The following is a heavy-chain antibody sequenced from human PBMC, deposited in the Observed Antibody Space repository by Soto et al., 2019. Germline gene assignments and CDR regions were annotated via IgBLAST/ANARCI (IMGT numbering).Heavy chain of an antibody. D-gene: IGHD6-13*01. J-gene: IGHJ3*02. CDR3: ARDQVQSSSWYYAFDI. CDR1: GGTFSSYA. Sequence: QVQLVQSGAEVKKPGSSVKVSCTASGGTFSSYAISWVRQAPGQGLEWMGGIIPIFGTANYAQKFQGRVTITADESTSTAYMELSSLRSEDTAVYYCARDQVQSSSWYYAFDIWGQGTMVTVSS. V-gene: IGHV1-69*01. CDR2: IIPIFGTA.